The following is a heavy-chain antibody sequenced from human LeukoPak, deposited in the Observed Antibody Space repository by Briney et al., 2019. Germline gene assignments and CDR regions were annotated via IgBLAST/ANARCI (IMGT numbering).Heavy chain of an antibody. CDR3: ARDNGDYGLGY. J-gene: IGHJ4*02. V-gene: IGHV4-30-2*01. CDR2: IYHSGSA. D-gene: IGHD4-17*01. Sequence: SQTLSLTCAVSGGSISSGGYSWSWIRQPPGKGLEWIGYIYHSGSAYYNPSLKSRVTISVDRSKNQFSLKLSSVTAADTAVYYCARDNGDYGLGYWGQGTLVTASS. CDR1: GGSISSGGYS.